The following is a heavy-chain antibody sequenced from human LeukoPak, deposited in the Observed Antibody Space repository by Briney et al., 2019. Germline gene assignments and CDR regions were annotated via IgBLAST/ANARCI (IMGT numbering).Heavy chain of an antibody. CDR2: INHGGST. CDR1: GGSFSGYY. Sequence: SETLSLTCAVYGGSFSGYYWSWIRQPPGKGLEWIGEINHGGSTNYNPSLKSRVTISVDTSKNQFSLKLSSVTAADTAVYYCARGRVGYCSSTSCYNGRWAKANWFDPWGQGTLVTVSS. V-gene: IGHV4-34*01. D-gene: IGHD2-2*02. CDR3: ARGRVGYCSSTSCYNGRWAKANWFDP. J-gene: IGHJ5*02.